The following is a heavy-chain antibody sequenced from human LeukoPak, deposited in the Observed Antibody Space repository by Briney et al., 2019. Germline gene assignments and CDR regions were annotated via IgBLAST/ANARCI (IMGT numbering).Heavy chain of an antibody. CDR2: IYSGGST. CDR3: ARDLVGSGLFDY. Sequence: AGGSLRLSCAASGFTVSSNYMSWVRQAPGKGLEWVSVIYSGGSTYYADSVKGRFTISRDNSKNTLYLQMNSLRAEDTAVYYCARDLVGSGLFDYWGQGTLVTVSS. D-gene: IGHD6-19*01. CDR1: GFTVSSNY. V-gene: IGHV3-53*01. J-gene: IGHJ4*02.